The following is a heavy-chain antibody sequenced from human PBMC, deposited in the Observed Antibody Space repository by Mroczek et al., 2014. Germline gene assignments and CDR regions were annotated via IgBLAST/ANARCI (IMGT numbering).Heavy chain of an antibody. CDR2: INHSGST. J-gene: IGHJ4*02. CDR1: GGSFSGYY. V-gene: IGHV4-34*01. Sequence: QVQLVQSGAGLLKPSETLSLTCAVYGGSFSGYYWSWIRQPPGKGLEWIGEINHSGSTNYNPSLKSRVTISVDTSKNQFSLKLSSVTAADTAVYYCARGLDYGDIIWGQGTLVTVSS. CDR3: ARGLDYGDII. D-gene: IGHD4-17*01.